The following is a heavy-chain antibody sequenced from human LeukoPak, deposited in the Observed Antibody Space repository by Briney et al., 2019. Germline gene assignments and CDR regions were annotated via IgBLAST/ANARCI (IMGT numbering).Heavy chain of an antibody. CDR3: ARVNGDQQWLDYYYYMDV. CDR1: GGSISSYY. V-gene: IGHV4-59*01. Sequence: SETLSLTCTVSGGSISSYYWSWIRQPPGKGLEWIGYIYYSGSTNYNPSLKSRVTISVDTSKNQFSLKLSSVTAADTAVYYCARVNGDQQWLDYYYYMDVWGKGTTVTVSS. D-gene: IGHD6-19*01. CDR2: IYYSGST. J-gene: IGHJ6*03.